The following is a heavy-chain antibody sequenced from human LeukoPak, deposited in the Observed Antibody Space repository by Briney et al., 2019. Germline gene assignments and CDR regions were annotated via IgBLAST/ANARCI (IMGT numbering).Heavy chain of an antibody. CDR2: MNPNSGNT. CDR3: ARVGNYYDSSGYYPKFEY. J-gene: IGHJ4*02. Sequence: GASVKVSCKASGYTFTSYDINWVRQATGQGLEWMGWMNPNSGNTGYAQKFQGRVTMTRNTSISTAYMELSSLRSEDTAVYYCARVGNYYDSSGYYPKFEYWGQGTLVTVSS. CDR1: GYTFTSYD. V-gene: IGHV1-8*01. D-gene: IGHD3-22*01.